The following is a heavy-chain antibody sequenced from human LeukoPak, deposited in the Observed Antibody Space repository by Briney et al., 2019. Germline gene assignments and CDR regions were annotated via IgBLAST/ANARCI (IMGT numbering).Heavy chain of an antibody. Sequence: PGGSLRLSCAASGFTFNNYGMHWVRQAPGKGLEWVALIRYNGNNQYYADSVKGRFTISRDNSKNTLYLQMNSLKGDDTAVCYCAKDSAFYYIDVWGKGTTVIISS. J-gene: IGHJ6*03. D-gene: IGHD3-10*01. V-gene: IGHV3-30*02. CDR1: GFTFNNYG. CDR3: AKDSAFYYIDV. CDR2: IRYNGNNQ.